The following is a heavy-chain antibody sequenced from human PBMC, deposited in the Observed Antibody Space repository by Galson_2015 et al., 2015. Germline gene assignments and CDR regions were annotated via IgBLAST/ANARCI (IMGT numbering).Heavy chain of an antibody. J-gene: IGHJ4*02. CDR1: GFTFSNYH. CDR3: VRGGYSSRGFDY. V-gene: IGHV3-48*02. Sequence: SLRLSCAASGFTFSNYHMNWVRQAPGKGLEWISYISPSSSTIYYADSVKGRFTISRDNAKNSLYLQLSGLRDEDTAVYYCVRGGYSSRGFDYWGQGTLVTVSS. CDR2: ISPSSSTI. D-gene: IGHD6-13*01.